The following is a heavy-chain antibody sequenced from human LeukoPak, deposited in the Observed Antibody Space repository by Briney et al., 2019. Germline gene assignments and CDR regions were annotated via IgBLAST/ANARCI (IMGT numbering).Heavy chain of an antibody. Sequence: SETLSLNCSVSGGPIGSFYWTWIRQFPGEGLEGIGYIYYSGSTNYNPSLKSRVTISVDTSKNQFSLKLSSVTAADTAVYYCARDLGYDFWSGYPNWFDPWGQGTLVTVSS. D-gene: IGHD3-3*01. J-gene: IGHJ5*02. V-gene: IGHV4-59*12. CDR2: IYYSGST. CDR3: ARDLGYDFWSGYPNWFDP. CDR1: GGPIGSFY.